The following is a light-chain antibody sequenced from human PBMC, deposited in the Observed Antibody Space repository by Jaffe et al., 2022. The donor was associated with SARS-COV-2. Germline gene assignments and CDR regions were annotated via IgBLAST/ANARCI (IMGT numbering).Light chain of an antibody. J-gene: IGLJ3*02. CDR1: SSDVGGYNY. V-gene: IGLV2-14*03. CDR2: DVN. CDR3: SSYTSRATWV. Sequence: QSALTQPASVSGSPGQSITISCTGTSSDVGGYNYVSWYQQHPGKAPKAMIYDVNNRPSGVSNRFSGSKSGNTASLTISGLQAEDEADYYCSSYTSRATWVFGGGTKLTVL.